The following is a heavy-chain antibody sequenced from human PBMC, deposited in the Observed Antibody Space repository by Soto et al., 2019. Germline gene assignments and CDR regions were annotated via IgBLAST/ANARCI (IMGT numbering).Heavy chain of an antibody. CDR3: AGDSVAARPGCFDP. D-gene: IGHD6-6*01. CDR1: GYRIITYG. Sequence: QVQLVQSGAEVKKAGASEKVSCKAAGYRIITYGISWVRQAPGQGPEWMGWISVYNGNTNYAQKFQGRVTMTTDRSSSTVYMELRSLIFDDTAMYYCAGDSVAARPGCFDPWGQGTLVSVSS. J-gene: IGHJ5*02. CDR2: ISVYNGNT. V-gene: IGHV1-18*01.